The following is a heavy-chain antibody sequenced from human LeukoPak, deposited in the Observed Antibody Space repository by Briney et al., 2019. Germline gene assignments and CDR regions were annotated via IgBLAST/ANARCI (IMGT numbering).Heavy chain of an antibody. V-gene: IGHV3-21*01. CDR3: ARDERSTIFGVVFYYMDV. Sequence: GGSLRLSCAASGFTFSSYSMNWVRQAPGKWLEWVSSISSSSSYIYYADSVKGRFTSSRDNAKNSLYLQMNSLRAEDTAVYYCARDERSTIFGVVFYYMDVWGKGTTVTVSS. D-gene: IGHD3-3*01. J-gene: IGHJ6*03. CDR2: ISSSSSYI. CDR1: GFTFSSYS.